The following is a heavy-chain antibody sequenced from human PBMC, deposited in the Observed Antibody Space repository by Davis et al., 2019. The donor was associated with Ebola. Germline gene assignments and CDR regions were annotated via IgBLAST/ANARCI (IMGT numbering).Heavy chain of an antibody. CDR2: ISTSSSYI. V-gene: IGHV3-21*01. Sequence: PGGSLRLSCAASGFTFSSYSMNWVRQAPGKGLEWVSCISTSSSYIYYADSVKGRFTISRDNSKNTLYLQMNSLRAEDTAVYYCASRRDGYNYGAFDIWGQGTTVTVSS. J-gene: IGHJ3*02. D-gene: IGHD5-24*01. CDR1: GFTFSSYS. CDR3: ASRRDGYNYGAFDI.